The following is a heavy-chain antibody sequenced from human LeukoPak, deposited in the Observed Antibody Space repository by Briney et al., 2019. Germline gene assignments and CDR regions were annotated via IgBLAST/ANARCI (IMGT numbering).Heavy chain of an antibody. D-gene: IGHD6-13*01. Sequence: GGSLRLSCAASGFTFSSYEMDWVRQAPGKGLEWVSYISSSGSTIYYADSVKGRFTISRDNAKNSLCLQMNSLRAEDTAVYYCASSAAAEAMVYWGQGTLVTVSS. CDR2: ISSSGSTI. V-gene: IGHV3-48*03. CDR3: ASSAAAEAMVY. CDR1: GFTFSSYE. J-gene: IGHJ4*02.